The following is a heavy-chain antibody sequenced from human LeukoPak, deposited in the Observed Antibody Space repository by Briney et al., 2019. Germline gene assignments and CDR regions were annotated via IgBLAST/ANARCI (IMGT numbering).Heavy chain of an antibody. Sequence: PGGSLRLSCATSGFNFSSFWMNWVRQVPGKGLEWVAFIRYDGSNKYYADSVKGRFTISRDNSKNTLYLQMNSLRAEDTAVYYCAREDYDSSGYLPFDYWGQGTLVTVSS. D-gene: IGHD3-22*01. J-gene: IGHJ4*02. CDR1: GFNFSSFW. V-gene: IGHV3-30*02. CDR3: AREDYDSSGYLPFDY. CDR2: IRYDGSNK.